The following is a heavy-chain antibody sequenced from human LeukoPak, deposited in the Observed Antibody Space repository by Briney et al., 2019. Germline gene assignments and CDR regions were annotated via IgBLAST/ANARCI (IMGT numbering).Heavy chain of an antibody. CDR1: GGTFSSYA. D-gene: IGHD3-22*01. CDR3: ARNSGSIYPFDY. CDR2: IIPIFGTA. V-gene: IGHV1-69*05. Sequence: SVKVSCKASGGTFSSYAISWVRQAPGQGLEWMGRIIPIFGTANYAQKFQGRVTITTDESTSTAYMELSSLRSEDTAVYYCARNSGSIYPFDYWGQGTLVTVSS. J-gene: IGHJ4*02.